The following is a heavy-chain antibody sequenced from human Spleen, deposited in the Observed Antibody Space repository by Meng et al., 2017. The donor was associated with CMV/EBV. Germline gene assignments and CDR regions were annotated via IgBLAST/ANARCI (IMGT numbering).Heavy chain of an antibody. CDR3: ASLSHYYDSSGYYY. CDR1: GGSFSGYY. V-gene: IGHV4-34*01. CDR2: INHSGST. Sequence: SETLSLTCAVYGGSFSGYYWSWIRQPPGKGLEWIGEINHSGSTNYNPSLKSRVTISVDTSKNQFSLKLSSVTAADTAVYYCASLSHYYDSSGYYYWGQGTLVTVSS. D-gene: IGHD3-22*01. J-gene: IGHJ4*02.